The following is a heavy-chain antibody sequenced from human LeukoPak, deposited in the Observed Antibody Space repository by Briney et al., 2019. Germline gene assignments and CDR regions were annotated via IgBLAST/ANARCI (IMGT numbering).Heavy chain of an antibody. CDR3: ARGEVYSSSWYDYYYGMDV. CDR2: INHSGST. D-gene: IGHD6-13*01. CDR1: GGSFSGYY. V-gene: IGHV4-34*01. J-gene: IGHJ6*02. Sequence: PSETLSLTCAVYGGSFSGYYWSWLRQPPGKGLEWIGEINHSGSTNYNPSLKSRVTISVDTSKNQFSLKLSSVTAADTAVYYCARGEVYSSSWYDYYYGMDVWGQGTTVTVSS.